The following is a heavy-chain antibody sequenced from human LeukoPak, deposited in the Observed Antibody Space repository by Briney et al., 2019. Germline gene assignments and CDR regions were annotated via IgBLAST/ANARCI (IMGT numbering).Heavy chain of an antibody. D-gene: IGHD3-16*02. V-gene: IGHV1-69*06. CDR3: AFDVWGSYRYARLGY. J-gene: IGHJ4*02. CDR2: IIPIFGTA. Sequence: SVKVSFKASGGTFSIYAISWVRQAPGQGLEWMGGIIPIFGTANYAQKFQGRVTITADKSTSTAYMELSSLRSEDTAVYYCAFDVWGSYRYARLGYWGQGTLVTVSS. CDR1: GGTFSIYA.